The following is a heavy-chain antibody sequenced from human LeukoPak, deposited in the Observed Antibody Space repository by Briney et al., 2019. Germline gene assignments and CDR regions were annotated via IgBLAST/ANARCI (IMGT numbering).Heavy chain of an antibody. V-gene: IGHV3-7*01. CDR1: GFTFSSYW. D-gene: IGHD3-10*01. Sequence: PGGSLRLSCAASGFTFSSYWMSWVRQAPGKGLEWVANIKQDGSEKYYVDSVKGRFTISRDNAKNSLYLQMNSLRAEDTAVYYCARGRNPLWFGQTYYFDYWGRGTLVTVSS. CDR3: ARGRNPLWFGQTYYFDY. CDR2: IKQDGSEK. J-gene: IGHJ4*02.